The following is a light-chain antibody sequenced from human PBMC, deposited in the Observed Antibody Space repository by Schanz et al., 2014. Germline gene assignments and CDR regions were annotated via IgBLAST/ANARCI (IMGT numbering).Light chain of an antibody. CDR3: TSYTSSRTWV. CDR2: DVS. CDR1: SSDVGNYNY. J-gene: IGLJ3*02. V-gene: IGLV2-14*03. Sequence: QSALTQPASVSGSPGQSITIFCTGTSSDVGNYNYVGWYQHHPGKAPKLMIYDVSNRPSGISNRFSGSKSGNTASLTISGLQAEDEADYYCTSYTSSRTWVFGGGTKLTVL.